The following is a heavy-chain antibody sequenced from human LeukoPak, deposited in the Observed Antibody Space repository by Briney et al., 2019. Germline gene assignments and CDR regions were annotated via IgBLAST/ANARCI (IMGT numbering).Heavy chain of an antibody. CDR2: IKEDGGEK. CDR1: GFTFSNYW. Sequence: GGSLRLSCAASGFTFSNYWMTWVRQAPGRGLEWVAHIKEDGGEKHYVDPVKGRFTISRDNAKNSLYLQMNSLRAEDTAMYYCVRDRGYCSGGTCYALWDYWGQGTLVTVSS. D-gene: IGHD2-15*01. V-gene: IGHV3-7*01. CDR3: VRDRGYCSGGTCYALWDY. J-gene: IGHJ4*02.